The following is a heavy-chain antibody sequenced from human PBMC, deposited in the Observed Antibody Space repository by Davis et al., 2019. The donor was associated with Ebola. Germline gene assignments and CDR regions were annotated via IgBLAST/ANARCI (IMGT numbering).Heavy chain of an antibody. CDR2: IRQDGNDK. J-gene: IGHJ6*02. CDR3: ARVREYGMDV. CDR1: GFTFRNYW. V-gene: IGHV3-7*03. Sequence: GESLKISCGALGFTFRNYWMSWVRQAPGKGLEWVANIRQDGNDKYYVDSVKGRFTISRDNAKNSLYLQMNSLRAEDTALYYCARVREYGMDVWGQGTTVTVSS.